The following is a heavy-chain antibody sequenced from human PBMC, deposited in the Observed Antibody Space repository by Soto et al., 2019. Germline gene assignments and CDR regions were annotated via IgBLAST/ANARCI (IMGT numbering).Heavy chain of an antibody. CDR3: ARWGDNSGSNSFDH. V-gene: IGHV3-11*01. CDR2: ISSLGSSI. D-gene: IGHD4-4*01. Sequence: PGGSLRLSCAASGFTFSDYYMNWIRQAPGKGLEWVSYISSLGSSIYYADSVRGRFTISRDNTKNSVYLQMNSLRADDTAVYYWARWGDNSGSNSFDHWGQGTMVTVSS. CDR1: GFTFSDYY. J-gene: IGHJ5*01.